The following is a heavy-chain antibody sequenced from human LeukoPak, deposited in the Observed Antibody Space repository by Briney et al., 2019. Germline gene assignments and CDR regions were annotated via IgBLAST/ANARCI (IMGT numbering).Heavy chain of an antibody. D-gene: IGHD3-3*01. CDR2: INHSGST. CDR3: ARVIPSYDFWSGYQNYYYYMDV. CDR1: GGSFSGYY. Sequence: PSETLSLTCAVYGGSFSGYYWSWIRQPPGKGLEWIGEINHSGSTNHNPSLKSRVTISVDTSKNQFSLKLSSVTAADTAVYYCARVIPSYDFWSGYQNYYYYMDVWGKGTTVTVSS. V-gene: IGHV4-34*01. J-gene: IGHJ6*03.